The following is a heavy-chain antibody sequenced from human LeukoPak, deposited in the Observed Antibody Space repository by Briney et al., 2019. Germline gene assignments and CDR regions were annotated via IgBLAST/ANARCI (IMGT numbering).Heavy chain of an antibody. Sequence: GGSLRLSCAASGFXFSSYEINWVRQAPGEGLQWVSYISSSGSTIYYADSVKGRFTISRDNAKNSLYLQMNSLRAEDTAVYYCARLAIYDILTGYYFDYWGQGTLVTVSS. V-gene: IGHV3-48*03. CDR1: GFXFSSYE. CDR3: ARLAIYDILTGYYFDY. J-gene: IGHJ4*02. CDR2: ISSSGSTI. D-gene: IGHD3-9*01.